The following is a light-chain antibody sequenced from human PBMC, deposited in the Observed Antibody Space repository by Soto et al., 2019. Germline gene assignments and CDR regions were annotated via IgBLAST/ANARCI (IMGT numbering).Light chain of an antibody. V-gene: IGKV1-5*01. CDR3: QQYNSYLFT. J-gene: IGKJ2*01. CDR1: QSISSG. CDR2: DAS. Sequence: DIQMTQSPPTLSASVGDRVTITCRASQSISSGLAWYQQKPGKAPKLLIYDASSLERGVPSRFSGSGSGTEFTLTISSLQPDDFATYYCQQYNSYLFTFGGGTKLEIK.